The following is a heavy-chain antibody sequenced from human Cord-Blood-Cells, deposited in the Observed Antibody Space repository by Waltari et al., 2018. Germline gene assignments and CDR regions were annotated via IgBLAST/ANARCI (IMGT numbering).Heavy chain of an antibody. CDR3: ARVSGVLTGDAFDI. D-gene: IGHD7-27*01. Sequence: SNASTRVRQAPGQGLEWMGGIIPIFGTANHEQKFQGRVTITADESTSTAYMELSSLRSEDTAVYYCARVSGVLTGDAFDIWGQGTMVTVSS. J-gene: IGHJ3*02. CDR1: SNA. CDR2: IIPIFGTA. V-gene: IGHV1-69*01.